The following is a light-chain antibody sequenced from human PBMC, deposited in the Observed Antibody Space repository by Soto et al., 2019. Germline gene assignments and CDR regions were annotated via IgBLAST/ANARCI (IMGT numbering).Light chain of an antibody. CDR1: QSVSSY. CDR3: QQRSDWPIT. J-gene: IGKJ4*02. Sequence: EIVLTQSPAILSLSPGERATLSCRASQSVSSYLTGYQQKHGQAPSLLIYDASNSAAGIPARFSGSGAGTDVTLTISSLEPEDSAVYYCQQRSDWPITSGGGTKVEIK. V-gene: IGKV3-11*01. CDR2: DAS.